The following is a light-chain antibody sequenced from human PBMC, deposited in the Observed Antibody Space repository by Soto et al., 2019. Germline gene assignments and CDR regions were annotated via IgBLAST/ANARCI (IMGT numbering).Light chain of an antibody. J-gene: IGKJ5*01. CDR2: AAS. Sequence: DIPLTQSPSTLSGSVGDRVTVTCRASQGIDSSFAWYQQKPGKAPKLLIYAASSLQSGVPSRFSGSGSGTDFTLTISSLQPEDFATYYCQQLHDYPITFGQGTRLEIK. CDR3: QQLHDYPIT. V-gene: IGKV1-9*01. CDR1: QGIDSS.